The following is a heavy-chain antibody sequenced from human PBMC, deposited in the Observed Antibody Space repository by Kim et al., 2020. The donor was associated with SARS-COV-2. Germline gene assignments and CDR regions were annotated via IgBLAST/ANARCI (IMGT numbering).Heavy chain of an antibody. V-gene: IGHV3-30*18. D-gene: IGHD4-17*01. CDR2: ISYDGSNK. Sequence: GGSLRLSCAASGFTFSSYGMHWVRQAPGKGLEWVAVISYDGSNKYYADSVKGRFTISRDNSKNTLYLQMNSLRAEDTAVYYCAKDQAVPYGMDVWGQGTTVTVSS. CDR3: AKDQAVPYGMDV. CDR1: GFTFSSYG. J-gene: IGHJ6*02.